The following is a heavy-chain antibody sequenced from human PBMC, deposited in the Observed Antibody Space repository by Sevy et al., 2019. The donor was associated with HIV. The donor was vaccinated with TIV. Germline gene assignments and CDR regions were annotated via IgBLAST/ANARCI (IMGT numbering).Heavy chain of an antibody. V-gene: IGHV5-51*01. Sequence: GESLKISCKGSGYSFTSYWIGWVRQMPGKGLEWMGIIYPGDSDTRYSPSFQGQVTISADKSISTAYLQWSSLKASDTATYYCARLKPKYDFWSGYYSYFDYWGQGTLVTVSS. CDR2: IYPGDSDT. D-gene: IGHD3-3*01. CDR3: ARLKPKYDFWSGYYSYFDY. CDR1: GYSFTSYW. J-gene: IGHJ4*02.